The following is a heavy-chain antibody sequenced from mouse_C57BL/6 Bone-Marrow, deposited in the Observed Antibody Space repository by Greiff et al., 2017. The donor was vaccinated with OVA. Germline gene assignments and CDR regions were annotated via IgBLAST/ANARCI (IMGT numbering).Heavy chain of an antibody. Sequence: VQLQQSGPVLVKPGASVKMSCKASGYTFTDYYMNWVKQSHGKSLEWIGVINPYNGGTSYNQKFKGKATLTVDKSSSTAYMELNSLTSEDSAVYYCARSIYYGKGGYFDVWGTGTTVTVSS. J-gene: IGHJ1*03. CDR3: ARSIYYGKGGYFDV. CDR2: INPYNGGT. V-gene: IGHV1-19*01. CDR1: GYTFTDYY. D-gene: IGHD2-1*01.